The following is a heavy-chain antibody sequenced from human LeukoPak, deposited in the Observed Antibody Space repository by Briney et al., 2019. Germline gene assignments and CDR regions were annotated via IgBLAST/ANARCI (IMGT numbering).Heavy chain of an antibody. J-gene: IGHJ4*02. CDR2: IKSETDGGAT. D-gene: IGHD1-26*01. V-gene: IGHV3-15*01. CDR3: AREIAVGAITNYY. Sequence: PGGSLRLSCAASGFSFTNAWMSWVRQAPGKGLEWVGRIKSETDGGATDYPAPVKGRFTISRDDSKATLYLQMNSLRAEDTAVYYCAREIAVGAITNYYWGQGTLVTVSS. CDR1: GFSFTNAW.